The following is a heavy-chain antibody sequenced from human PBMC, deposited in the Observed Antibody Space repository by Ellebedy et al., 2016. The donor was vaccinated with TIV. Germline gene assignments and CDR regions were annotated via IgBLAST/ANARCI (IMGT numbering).Heavy chain of an antibody. CDR1: GYTFTGYY. V-gene: IGHV1-2*04. J-gene: IGHJ5*02. CDR2: INPNSGGT. Sequence: AASVKVSCKASGYTFTGYYMHWVRQAPGQGLEWMGWINPNSGGTNYAQKFQGWVTMTRDTSISTAYMELSRLRSDDTAVYYCARGGYYDILTGQPFDPWGQGTLVTVSS. D-gene: IGHD3-9*01. CDR3: ARGGYYDILTGQPFDP.